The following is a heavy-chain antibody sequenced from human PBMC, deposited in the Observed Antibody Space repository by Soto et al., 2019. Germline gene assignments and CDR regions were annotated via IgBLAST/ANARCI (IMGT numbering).Heavy chain of an antibody. CDR1: TFSSYS. V-gene: IGHV3-21*01. J-gene: IGHJ4*02. CDR3: TRHWLATREFDY. Sequence: TFSSYSMNWVRQAPGKGLEWVSSLSSSSGHIYYADSLKGRFTISRDNAKNSLYLQMNSLRAEDTAVYYCTRHWLATREFDYWGQGTLVTVSS. D-gene: IGHD1-26*01. CDR2: LSSSSGHI.